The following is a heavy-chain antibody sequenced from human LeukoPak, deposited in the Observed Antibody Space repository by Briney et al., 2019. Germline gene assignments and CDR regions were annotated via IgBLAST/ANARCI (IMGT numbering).Heavy chain of an antibody. J-gene: IGHJ6*03. Sequence: GGALRLSCAASRFTFSNYDMNWVRQAPGQGLEWVSLFSSIGSHRYYADSVKGRFTISRDNAKNSLYLQVNSLRAEDTAVYYCARGQKSVGRVLAGTTIYNYYYYMDVWGKGTTVTVSS. CDR1: RFTFSNYD. V-gene: IGHV3-21*01. D-gene: IGHD6-19*01. CDR3: ARGQKSVGRVLAGTTIYNYYYYMDV. CDR2: FSSIGSHR.